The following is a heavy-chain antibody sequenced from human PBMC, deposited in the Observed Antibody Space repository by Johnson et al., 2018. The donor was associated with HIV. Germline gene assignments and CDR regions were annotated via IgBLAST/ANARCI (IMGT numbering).Heavy chain of an antibody. V-gene: IGHV3-64*01. CDR3: ARCRDGYTLLSAFDI. CDR1: GFTFSSYA. Sequence: VQLVESGGGLVQPGWSLRLSCAASGFTFSSYAMHWVRQAPGKGLEYVSGISSDGGSTYYENSVKGRFTISRDNSKNTLYLQMGSLRAEDMAVYYCARCRDGYTLLSAFDIWGQGTMVTVSS. J-gene: IGHJ3*02. CDR2: ISSDGGST. D-gene: IGHD5-24*01.